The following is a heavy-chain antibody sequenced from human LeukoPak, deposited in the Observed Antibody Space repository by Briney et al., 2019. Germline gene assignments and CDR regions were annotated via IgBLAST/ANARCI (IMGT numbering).Heavy chain of an antibody. CDR1: GFTFSSYS. CDR3: AKEDSSAFDY. Sequence: GGSLRLSCAASGFTFSSYSMNWVRQAPGKGLEWVSSISSSSSYIYYADSVKGRFTISRDNSKNTLYLQMNSLRAEDTAVYYCAKEDSSAFDYWGQGTLVTVSS. D-gene: IGHD3-22*01. CDR2: ISSSSSYI. V-gene: IGHV3-21*01. J-gene: IGHJ4*02.